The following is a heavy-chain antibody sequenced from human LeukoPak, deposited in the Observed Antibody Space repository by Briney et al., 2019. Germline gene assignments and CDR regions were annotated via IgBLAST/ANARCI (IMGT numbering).Heavy chain of an antibody. D-gene: IGHD6-6*01. Sequence: PSETLSLTCTVSGGSISSYYWSWIRQPPGKGLEWIGYIYYSGSTNYNPSLKSRVTISVDTSKNQFSLKLSSVTAADTAIYFCARESSTSQTNLFDSWGQGTLVTVSS. V-gene: IGHV4-59*01. CDR1: GGSISSYY. CDR2: IYYSGST. J-gene: IGHJ4*02. CDR3: ARESSTSQTNLFDS.